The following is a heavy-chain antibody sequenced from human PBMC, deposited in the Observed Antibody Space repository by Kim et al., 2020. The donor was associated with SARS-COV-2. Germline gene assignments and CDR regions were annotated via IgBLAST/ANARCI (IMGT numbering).Heavy chain of an antibody. J-gene: IGHJ6*01. Sequence: SVKVSCKASGGTFSSYAISWVRQAPGQGLEWVGGIIPFFGTANYAQKFQGRVTITADESTSTAYMELSSLRSEQTAVYYFARADPWVWSGYLEHYYFYG. CDR3: ARADPWVWSGYLEHYYFYG. CDR2: IIPFFGTA. V-gene: IGHV1-69*13. D-gene: IGHD3-3*01. CDR1: GGTFSSYA.